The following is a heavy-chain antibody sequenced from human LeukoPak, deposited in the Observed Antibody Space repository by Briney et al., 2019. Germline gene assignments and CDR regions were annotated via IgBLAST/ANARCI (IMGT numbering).Heavy chain of an antibody. V-gene: IGHV4-38-2*01. CDR1: GYSISSGYY. CDR3: ARYCSSTSCTPGAFDI. CDR2: IYHSGST. D-gene: IGHD2-2*01. Sequence: PSETLSLTCAVSGYSISSGYYRGWIRQPPGKGLEWIGSIYHSGSTYYNPSLKSRVTISVDTSKNQFSLKLSSVTAADTAVYYCARYCSSTSCTPGAFDIWGQGTMVTVSS. J-gene: IGHJ3*02.